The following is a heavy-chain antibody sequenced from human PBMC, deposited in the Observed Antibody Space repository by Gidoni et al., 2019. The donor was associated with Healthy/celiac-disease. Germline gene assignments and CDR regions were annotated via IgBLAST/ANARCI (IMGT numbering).Heavy chain of an antibody. CDR3: ASTLGYSSSWSWFDP. Sequence: QVQLQQWGAGLLKPSETLSLTCAVYGGSFSGYYWSWIRQPPGKGLEWIGEINHSGSTNYNPSLKSRVTISVDTSKNQFSLKLSSVTAADTAVYYCASTLGYSSSWSWFDPWGQGTLVTVSS. D-gene: IGHD6-13*01. J-gene: IGHJ5*02. V-gene: IGHV4-34*01. CDR2: INHSGST. CDR1: GGSFSGYY.